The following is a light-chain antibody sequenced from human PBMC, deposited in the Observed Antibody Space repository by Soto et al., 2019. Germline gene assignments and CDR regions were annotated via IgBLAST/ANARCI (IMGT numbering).Light chain of an antibody. CDR3: QQRSNWPPAIT. CDR2: GAS. CDR1: QSFSNNY. J-gene: IGKJ5*01. Sequence: EIVLTQSPGTLSLSPWERSTLSCRSSQSFSNNYLAWYQQKPGQAPRLLIYGASNRATGIPARFSGSGSGTDFTLTISSLEPEDFAVYYCQQRSNWPPAITFGQGTRLEIK. V-gene: IGKV3-11*01.